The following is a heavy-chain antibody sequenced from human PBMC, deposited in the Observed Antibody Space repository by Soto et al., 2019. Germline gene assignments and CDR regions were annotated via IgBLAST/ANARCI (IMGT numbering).Heavy chain of an antibody. J-gene: IGHJ4*02. D-gene: IGHD3-3*01. V-gene: IGHV1-2*02. CDR2: INPSSGGT. Sequence: VSVKGSCTASGYTFSSHHVHWVRQAPGQGPEWMGRINPSSGGTNYAQKFQGRVTMTTDTSTSTAYMELRSLRSDDTAVYYCARDPKSSLGVRFLEWSLPDYWGQGTLVTVSS. CDR1: GYTFSSHH. CDR3: ARDPKSSLGVRFLEWSLPDY.